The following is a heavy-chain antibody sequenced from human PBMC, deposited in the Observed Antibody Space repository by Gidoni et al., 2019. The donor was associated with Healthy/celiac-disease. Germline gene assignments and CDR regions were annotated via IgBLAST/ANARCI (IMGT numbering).Heavy chain of an antibody. CDR3: ASQPGSYYDSSGYQDY. J-gene: IGHJ4*02. V-gene: IGHV3-30-3*01. Sequence: QVQLVESGGGVVQPGRSLRLSCAASGFTFSSYAMHWVRQAPGKGLEGVAVISYDGSNKYYADSVKGRFTISRDNSKNTLYLQMNSLRAEDTAVYYCASQPGSYYDSSGYQDYWGQGTLVTVSS. CDR2: ISYDGSNK. CDR1: GFTFSSYA. D-gene: IGHD3-22*01.